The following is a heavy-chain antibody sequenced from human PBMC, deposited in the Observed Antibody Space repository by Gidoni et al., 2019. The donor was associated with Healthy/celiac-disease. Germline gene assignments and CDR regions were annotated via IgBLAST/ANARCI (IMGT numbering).Heavy chain of an antibody. V-gene: IGHV1-58*01. CDR2: IVVGSGNT. Sequence: QMQLVQSGPEVKKPGTSVEVSCKASGFTFTSSAVQWVRQARGQRLEWIGWIVVGSGNTNYAQKFQERVTITRDMSTSTAYMELSSLRSEDTAVYYCAAESDIAVAGTNWFDPWGQGTLVTVSS. D-gene: IGHD6-19*01. CDR3: AAESDIAVAGTNWFDP. J-gene: IGHJ5*02. CDR1: GFTFTSSA.